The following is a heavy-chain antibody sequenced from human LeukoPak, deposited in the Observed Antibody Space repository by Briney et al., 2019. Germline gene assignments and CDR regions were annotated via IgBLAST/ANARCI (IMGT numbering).Heavy chain of an antibody. D-gene: IGHD1-26*01. CDR1: GGSIKTSSYY. J-gene: IGHJ4*02. CDR2: IYYTGTT. Sequence: SETLSLTCTVSGGSIKTSSYYWGWIRQPPGKGLEWIGRIYYTGTTYYNPSLKSRFSISLDTSKNQFSLKLTSVTAADTAVYFCAAGWWEFDFWGQGTLVTVSS. V-gene: IGHV4-39*01. CDR3: AAGWWEFDF.